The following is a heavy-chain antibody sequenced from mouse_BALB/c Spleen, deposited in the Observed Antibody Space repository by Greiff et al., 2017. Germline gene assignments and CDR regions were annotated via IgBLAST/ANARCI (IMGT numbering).Heavy chain of an antibody. Sequence: VHVKQSDAELVKPGASVKISCKASGYTFTDYNMHWVKQSHGKSLEWIGYIYPYNGGTGYNQKFKSKATLTVDNSSSTAYMELRSLTSEDSAVYYCARNDHYYGYDAMDYWGQGTSVTVSS. CDR3: ARNDHYYGYDAMDY. D-gene: IGHD1-2*01. CDR1: GYTFTDYN. CDR2: IYPYNGGT. J-gene: IGHJ4*01. V-gene: IGHV1S29*02.